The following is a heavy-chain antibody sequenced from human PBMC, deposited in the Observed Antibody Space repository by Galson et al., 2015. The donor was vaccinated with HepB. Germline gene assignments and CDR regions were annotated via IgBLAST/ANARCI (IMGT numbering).Heavy chain of an antibody. CDR2: ISSSSSYI. V-gene: IGHV3-21*01. Sequence: SLRLSCAASGFTFSSYSMNWVRQAPGKGLEWVSSISSSSSYIYYADSVKGRFTISRDNAKNSLYLQMNSLRAEDTAVYYCARETNSSGWWGGYYYYYGMDVWGQGTTVTVSS. J-gene: IGHJ6*02. D-gene: IGHD6-19*01. CDR3: ARETNSSGWWGGYYYYYGMDV. CDR1: GFTFSSYS.